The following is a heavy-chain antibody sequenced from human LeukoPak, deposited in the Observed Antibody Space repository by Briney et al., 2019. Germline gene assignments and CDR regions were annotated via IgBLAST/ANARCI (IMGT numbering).Heavy chain of an antibody. CDR3: ARHGTNGYFNWFDP. CDR1: GYTFSNYW. CDR2: IYPGDSDI. D-gene: IGHD2-8*01. V-gene: IGHV5-51*01. J-gene: IGHJ5*02. Sequence: GDSLKISCKASGYTFSNYWIGWVRQMPGKGPEWMRIIYPGDSDIRYSPSFQGQVTISADESISTAYLQWSSLKASDTAIYYCARHGTNGYFNWFDPWGQGTLVTVSS.